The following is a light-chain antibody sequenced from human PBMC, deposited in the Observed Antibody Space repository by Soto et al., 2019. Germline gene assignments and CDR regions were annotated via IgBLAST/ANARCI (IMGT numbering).Light chain of an antibody. J-gene: IGKJ5*01. CDR1: QSVGSF. CDR2: DTS. V-gene: IGKV3-11*01. CDR3: QQRNICPPTFT. Sequence: IVLTQSPATLSLSPGERATLSCRASQSVGSFLAWYQQKPGQAPRLLIYDTSIRATGIPARFSGSGSGTDVTLTISSLEPEDCEVDSCQQRNICPPTFTSGHVTRAEIK.